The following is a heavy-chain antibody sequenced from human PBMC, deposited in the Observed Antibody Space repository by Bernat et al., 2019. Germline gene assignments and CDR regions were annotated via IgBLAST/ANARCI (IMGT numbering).Heavy chain of an antibody. CDR3: ARGGSDTPYNWFDP. V-gene: IGHV3-74*01. J-gene: IGHJ5*02. CDR1: GFTFSNYW. CDR2: ISSDGSTT. D-gene: IGHD5-18*01. Sequence: EVQLVESGGGFVQPGGSLRLSCAASGFTFSNYWMHWVRQAPGKGLVWVSRISSDGSTTSYADSVKGRFTISRDNAKNTLFLQMNSLSAEDTAVYFCARGGSDTPYNWFDPWGQGTLVTVSS.